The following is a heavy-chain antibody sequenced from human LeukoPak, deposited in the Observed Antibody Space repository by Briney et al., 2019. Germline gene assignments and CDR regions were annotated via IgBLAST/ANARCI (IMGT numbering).Heavy chain of an antibody. CDR3: AKGSNNYPDNFDY. CDR2: INWNGGST. Sequence: GGSLRLSCAASGFTFDDYGMSWVRQAPGKGLEWVSGINWNGGSTGYADSVKGRFTISRDNAKNSLYLQMNSLRAEDTAVYYCAKGSNNYPDNFDYWGQGTLVTVSS. V-gene: IGHV3-20*04. J-gene: IGHJ4*02. D-gene: IGHD1-1*01. CDR1: GFTFDDYG.